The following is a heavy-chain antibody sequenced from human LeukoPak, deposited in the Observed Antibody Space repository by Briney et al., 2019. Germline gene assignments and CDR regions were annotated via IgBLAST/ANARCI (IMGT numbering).Heavy chain of an antibody. CDR2: INPDGGNT. CDR3: ARIRDGYNDAYDL. J-gene: IGHJ3*01. D-gene: IGHD5-24*01. V-gene: IGHV1-46*01. Sequence: VASVKVSCKASGYTFTSYAMNWVRQAPGQGLEWMGWINPDGGNTNYAQNFQGRVTLTRDTSTSTVYMELSSLRSEDTAIYYCARIRDGYNDAYDLWGQGTVVTVPS. CDR1: GYTFTSYA.